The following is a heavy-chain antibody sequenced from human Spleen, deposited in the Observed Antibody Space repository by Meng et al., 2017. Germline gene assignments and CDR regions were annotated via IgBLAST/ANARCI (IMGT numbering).Heavy chain of an antibody. Sequence: SETLSLTCTVSGGSIDSRSYYWGWIRQPPGKGLEWIGSSYYSGNTYYNPSLRSRVTISVDKSMKQFSLRLTSVSAADTAVYYCARRPIGYCGGDCYSGLDYWGQGTLVTVSS. CDR3: ARRPIGYCGGDCYSGLDY. CDR2: SYYSGNT. CDR1: GGSIDSRSYY. J-gene: IGHJ4*02. D-gene: IGHD2-21*02. V-gene: IGHV4-39*07.